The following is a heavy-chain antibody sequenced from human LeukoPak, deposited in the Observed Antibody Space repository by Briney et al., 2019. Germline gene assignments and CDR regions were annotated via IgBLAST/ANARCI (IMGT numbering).Heavy chain of an antibody. J-gene: IGHJ3*02. Sequence: SETLSLTCTVSGGSISSYYWSWIRQPPGKGLEWIGYIYYSGSTNYNPSLKSRVTISVDTSKNQFSLKLSSVTAADTAVYYCARGIAYCGGDCYLDAFDIWGQGTMVTLSS. D-gene: IGHD2-21*02. CDR1: GGSISSYY. CDR3: ARGIAYCGGDCYLDAFDI. CDR2: IYYSGST. V-gene: IGHV4-59*08.